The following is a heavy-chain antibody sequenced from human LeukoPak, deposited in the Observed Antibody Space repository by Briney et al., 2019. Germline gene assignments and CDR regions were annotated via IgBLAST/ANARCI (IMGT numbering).Heavy chain of an antibody. V-gene: IGHV4-34*01. CDR3: ARGSILTGYYLKRFDP. D-gene: IGHD3-9*01. CDR2: INHSGST. J-gene: IGHJ5*02. Sequence: SETLSLTCAVYGGSFSGYYWSWIRQPPGKGLEWIGEINHSGSTNYNPSLKSRVTISVDTSKNQFSLKLSSVTAADTAVYYCARGSILTGYYLKRFDPWGQGTLVTVSS. CDR1: GGSFSGYY.